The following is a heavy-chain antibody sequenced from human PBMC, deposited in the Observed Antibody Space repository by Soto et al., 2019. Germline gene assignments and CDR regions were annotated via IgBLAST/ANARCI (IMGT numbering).Heavy chain of an antibody. V-gene: IGHV4-4*02. CDR2: IYHNGAT. Sequence: SETLSLTCAVSGGSVNSSNYWSWVRQAPGRGLEWIGEIYHNGATNYNPSLKSRAKISVDKSKNQFSLILNSVTAADTAIYYCAGPIRYFVKVETFDVWGQGTMVTVSS. CDR1: GGSVNSSNY. CDR3: AGPIRYFVKVETFDV. J-gene: IGHJ3*01. D-gene: IGHD3-9*01.